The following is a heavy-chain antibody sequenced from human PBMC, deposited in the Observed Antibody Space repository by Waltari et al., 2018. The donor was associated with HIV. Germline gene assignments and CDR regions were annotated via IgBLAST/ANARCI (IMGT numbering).Heavy chain of an antibody. CDR1: GGSISSSSYY. CDR3: ARHPAARAKDDYFDY. D-gene: IGHD6-13*01. J-gene: IGHJ4*02. CDR2: IYYSGST. Sequence: QLQLQESGPGLVKPSETLSLTCTVSGGSISSSSYYWGWIRQPPGKGLEWIGSIYYSGSTYYNPSLKSRVTISVDTSKNQFSLKLSSVTAADTAVYYCARHPAARAKDDYFDYWGQGTLVTVSS. V-gene: IGHV4-39*01.